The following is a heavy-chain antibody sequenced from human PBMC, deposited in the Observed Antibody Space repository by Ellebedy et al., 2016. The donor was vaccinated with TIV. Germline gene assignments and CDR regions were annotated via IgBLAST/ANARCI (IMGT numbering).Heavy chain of an antibody. J-gene: IGHJ4*02. V-gene: IGHV1-2*02. CDR2: INPNSGAT. D-gene: IGHD3-10*01. CDR1: GYTFTDYY. Sequence: AASVKVSCKASGYTFTDYYMHWVRQAPGQGLEWMGWINPNSGATKYAQIFQGRVTLTRDTSISTAYMELSRLSSDDTAVYYCANTGELVDYWGQGTLVTVSS. CDR3: ANTGELVDY.